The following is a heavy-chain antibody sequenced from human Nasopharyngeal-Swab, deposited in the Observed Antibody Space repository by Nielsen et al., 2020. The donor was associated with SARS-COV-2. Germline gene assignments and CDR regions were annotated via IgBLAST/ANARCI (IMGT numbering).Heavy chain of an antibody. V-gene: IGHV3-21*01. D-gene: IGHD3-22*01. CDR2: ISSGSGAK. J-gene: IGHJ4*02. CDR3: LRGDRRDY. CDR1: GFSFSTYT. Sequence: GESLKIPCAASGFSFSTYTMNWVRQAPGKGLEWLSSISSGSGAKYHADSVKGRFTISRDNAKNSLYLEMNSLRAEDTAVYYCLRGDRRDYWGPGTLVSVSS.